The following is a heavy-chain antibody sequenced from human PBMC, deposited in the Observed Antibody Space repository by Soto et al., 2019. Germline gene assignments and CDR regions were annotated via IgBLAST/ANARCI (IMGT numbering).Heavy chain of an antibody. CDR1: GFTFSSYA. D-gene: IGHD5-12*01. J-gene: IGHJ4*02. CDR3: AKARHIVATTGD. Sequence: EVQLLESGGGLVQPGGSLRLSCAASGFTFSSYAMSWVRQAPGKGLEWVSAISGSGGSTYYADSVKGRFTISRDNSKNTLDMQMNSLRAEDTAVYYWAKARHIVATTGDWGQGTLVTVSS. CDR2: ISGSGGST. V-gene: IGHV3-23*01.